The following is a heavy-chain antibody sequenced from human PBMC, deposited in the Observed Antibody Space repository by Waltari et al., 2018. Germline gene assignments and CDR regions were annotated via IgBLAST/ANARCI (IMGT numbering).Heavy chain of an antibody. CDR3: ARGGIAARRRYFQH. V-gene: IGHV4-34*01. CDR1: GGSFSGYS. D-gene: IGHD6-6*01. CDR2: INHSGST. J-gene: IGHJ1*01. Sequence: QVQLQQWGAGLLKPSETLSPTCAVYGGSFSGYSWSWTRQPPGKGLEWIGEINHSGSTNYNPSLKSRVTISVDTSKNQFSLKLSSVTAADTAVYYCARGGIAARRRYFQHWGQGTLVTVSS.